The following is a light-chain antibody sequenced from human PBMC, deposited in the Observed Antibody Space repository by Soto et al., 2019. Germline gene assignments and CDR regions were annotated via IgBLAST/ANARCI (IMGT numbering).Light chain of an antibody. V-gene: IGKV3-20*01. Sequence: DIVLTQSPGTLSLSPGERATLSCRASQSVSSTSLAWYQQKPGQAPRLLIYGTSTRATGIPDRFSGSGSGTDFTLTISRLEPEDFAVYYCQQYGSSLFTFGPGT. CDR1: QSVSSTS. J-gene: IGKJ3*01. CDR3: QQYGSSLFT. CDR2: GTS.